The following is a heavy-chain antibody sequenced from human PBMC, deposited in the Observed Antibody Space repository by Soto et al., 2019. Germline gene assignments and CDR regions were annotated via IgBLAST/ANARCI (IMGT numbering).Heavy chain of an antibody. Sequence: SVTVSCKASGGTFSSYASSWVRQAPGQGLEWMGGIIPIFGTANYAQKFQGRVTITADESTSTAYMELSSLRSEDTAVYYCARDPLMIRGPFDIWGQGTMVTVSS. CDR2: IIPIFGTA. J-gene: IGHJ3*02. CDR3: ARDPLMIRGPFDI. V-gene: IGHV1-69*13. D-gene: IGHD3-16*01. CDR1: GGTFSSYA.